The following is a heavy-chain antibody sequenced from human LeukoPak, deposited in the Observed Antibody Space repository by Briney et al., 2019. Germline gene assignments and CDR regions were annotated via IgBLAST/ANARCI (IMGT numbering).Heavy chain of an antibody. CDR2: ISGTGGST. V-gene: IGHV3-23*01. J-gene: IGHJ4*02. D-gene: IGHD3-22*01. Sequence: PGGSLRLSCVASGFSFNNFGMSWVRQAPGKGLEWVSSISGTGGSTHYAASVKGRFTISRDNSKNTLYLQMNSLRAGDTAIYYCAKSSYYDSSGFYREYYFDYWGQGTLVPVSS. CDR3: AKSSYYDSSGFYREYYFDY. CDR1: GFSFNNFG.